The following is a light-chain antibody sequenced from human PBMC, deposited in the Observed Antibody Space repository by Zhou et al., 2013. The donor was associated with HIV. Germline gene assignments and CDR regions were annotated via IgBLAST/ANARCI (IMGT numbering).Light chain of an antibody. CDR3: QQYGSSLIT. CDR1: QSVSNN. CDR2: GAS. V-gene: IGKV3-15*01. J-gene: IGKJ5*01. Sequence: DIVMTQSPASLSVSPGERATLSCRASQSVSNNVAWYQQRRGQAPRLLIYGASSRATGTPTRFSGSASGSEFTLTISSLQSEDFAVYYCQQYGSSLITFGQGTRLEIK.